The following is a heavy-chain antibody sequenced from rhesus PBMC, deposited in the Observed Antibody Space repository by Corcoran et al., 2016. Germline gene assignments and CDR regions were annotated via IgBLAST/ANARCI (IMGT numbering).Heavy chain of an antibody. V-gene: IGHV2-174*01. D-gene: IGHD1-26*01. CDR2: IYWDDDK. J-gene: IGHJ4*01. CDR3: ARYNWNYGYFDY. Sequence: QVTLKESGPALVKPTQTLTLTCTFSGFSLTTSGMGVGWIRQPPGKALEWLALIYWDDDKRYSTSLKSRLTISKDTSKNQVVLTMTNMNPVDTATYYGARYNWNYGYFDYWGQGVLVTVSS. CDR1: GFSLTTSGMG.